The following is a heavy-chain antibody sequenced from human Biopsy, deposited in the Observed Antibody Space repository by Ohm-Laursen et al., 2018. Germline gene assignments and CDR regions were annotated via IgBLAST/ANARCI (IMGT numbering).Heavy chain of an antibody. Sequence: VASVKVSCKASSYTFTDYNIHWMRQAPGQGLEWPGRIVPILGTVNYAQRFQGRVALTADKSTGTAYMELNRLISDDTAVYYCATDADGYYTEFDFWGQGTLITVSS. V-gene: IGHV1-69*08. J-gene: IGHJ4*02. CDR2: IVPILGTV. CDR3: ATDADGYYTEFDF. CDR1: SYTFTDYN. D-gene: IGHD5-24*01.